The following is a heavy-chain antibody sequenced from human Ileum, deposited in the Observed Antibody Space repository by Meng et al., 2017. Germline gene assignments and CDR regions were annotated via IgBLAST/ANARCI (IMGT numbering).Heavy chain of an antibody. CDR1: GFSLNTVGVG. CDR2: IYWDDEY. V-gene: IGHV2-5*02. Sequence: NSLKGSGPTLVEHTETLTLTCTFSGFSLNTVGVGVGWIRQPPGKALEWLALIYWDDEYRYSPSLRSRLTITKDTSRNQVVLRMTNVAPVDAGTYYCVHRLVAAQHWFDPWGQGTLVTVSS. D-gene: IGHD6-6*01. J-gene: IGHJ5*02. CDR3: VHRLVAAQHWFDP.